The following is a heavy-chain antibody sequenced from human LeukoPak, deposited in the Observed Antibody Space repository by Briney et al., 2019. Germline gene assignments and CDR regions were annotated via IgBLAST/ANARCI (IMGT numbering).Heavy chain of an antibody. Sequence: GGSLRLSCVASGVNFNNYDLHWVRQAPGKGLEWVAFIKFHGHEAFYADSVEGRFTFSRDNSRNTVYLQMNSLRSEDTAVYYCAREAPICRNADCRTGFDYWGQGTLVAVSS. D-gene: IGHD1-1*01. J-gene: IGHJ4*02. CDR2: IKFHGHEA. CDR1: GVNFNNYD. CDR3: AREAPICRNADCRTGFDY. V-gene: IGHV3-30*02.